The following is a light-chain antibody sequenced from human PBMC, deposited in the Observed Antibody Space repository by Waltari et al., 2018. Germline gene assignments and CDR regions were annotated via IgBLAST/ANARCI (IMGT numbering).Light chain of an antibody. CDR1: SSDVGGYNY. V-gene: IGLV2-14*03. CDR3: SSYTSSYTYV. CDR2: DVS. J-gene: IGLJ1*01. Sequence: QSALTQPASGSGSPGQPLTISCTGTSSDVGGYNYVSWYQQHPGKAPKFMIYDVSNRPSGVSNRFSGSKSGNTASLTISGLQAEDEADYYCSSYTSSYTYVFGTGTKVTVL.